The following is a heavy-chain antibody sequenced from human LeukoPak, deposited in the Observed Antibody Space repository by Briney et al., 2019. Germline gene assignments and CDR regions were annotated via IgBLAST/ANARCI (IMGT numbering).Heavy chain of an antibody. CDR3: GGVLGGSFDVFVI. J-gene: IGHJ3*02. CDR2: IYYSGST. CDR1: GGSISSSSYY. D-gene: IGHD3-9*01. Sequence: SETLSLTCTVSGGSISSSSYYWGWIRQPPGKGLEWIGSIYYSGSTYYNPSLKSRVTISVDTSKNQFSLKLSSVTAADTAVYYFGGVLGGSFDVFVIWGKGTMV. V-gene: IGHV4-39*07.